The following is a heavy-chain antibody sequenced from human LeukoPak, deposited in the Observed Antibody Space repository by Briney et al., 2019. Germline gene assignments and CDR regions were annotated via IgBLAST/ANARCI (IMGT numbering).Heavy chain of an antibody. J-gene: IGHJ3*01. CDR3: STGVVPAAPLCDAFDG. Sequence: ASVKVSCKASGYTFTCYYMHWVRQAPGQGLEWMGWFNPNSGGTNYAQKFQGRVTMTRDTSISTAYMELRRLRSDATAADYSSTGVVPAAPLCDAFDGWGQGRMVTVSS. CDR2: FNPNSGGT. D-gene: IGHD2-2*01. V-gene: IGHV1-2*02. CDR1: GYTFTCYY.